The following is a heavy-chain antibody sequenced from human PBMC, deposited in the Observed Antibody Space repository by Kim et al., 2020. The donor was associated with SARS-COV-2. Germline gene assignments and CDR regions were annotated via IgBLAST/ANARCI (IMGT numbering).Heavy chain of an antibody. Sequence: SETLSLTCTVSGGSISSYYWSWIRQPPGKGLEWIGYIYYSGSTNYNPSLKSRVTISVDTSKNQFSLKLSSVTAADTAVYYCARSQRGSGWPHPTLEYWGQGTLVTVSS. CDR1: GGSISSYY. D-gene: IGHD6-19*01. V-gene: IGHV4-59*01. CDR2: IYYSGST. J-gene: IGHJ4*02. CDR3: ARSQRGSGWPHPTLEY.